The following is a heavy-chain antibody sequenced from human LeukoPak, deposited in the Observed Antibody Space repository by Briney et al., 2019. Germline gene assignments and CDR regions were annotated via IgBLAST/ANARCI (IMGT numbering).Heavy chain of an antibody. Sequence: GGSLRLSCAASGFTFSGYAMSGVRQTPGKGLEWVSGIRGSGGSTYYEESVRGRFTISSDKSNNTLHLQMNTLRADDTAIYYCVRGFSYGFDSWGQGTLVTVSS. CDR1: GFTFSGYA. CDR2: IRGSGGST. V-gene: IGHV3-23*02. J-gene: IGHJ4*02. CDR3: VRGFSYGFDS. D-gene: IGHD5-18*01.